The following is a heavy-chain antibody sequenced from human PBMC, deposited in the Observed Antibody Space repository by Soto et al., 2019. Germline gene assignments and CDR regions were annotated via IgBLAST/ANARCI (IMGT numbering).Heavy chain of an antibody. D-gene: IGHD3-10*01. CDR1: GFTFSSYS. CDR3: ARDEWFGDIYVNWFDP. V-gene: IGHV3-48*02. CDR2: ISSSSSTI. J-gene: IGHJ5*02. Sequence: GGSLRLSCAASGFTFSSYSMNWVRQAPGKGLEWVSYISSSSSTIYYADSVKGRFTISRDNAKNSLYLQMNSLRDEDTAVYYCARDEWFGDIYVNWFDPWGQGTLVTVSS.